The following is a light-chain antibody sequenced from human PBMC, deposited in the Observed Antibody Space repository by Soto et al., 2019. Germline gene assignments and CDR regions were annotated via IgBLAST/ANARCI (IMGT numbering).Light chain of an antibody. CDR2: DDN. Sequence: VLTQPPSVSAAPGQKVTISCSGSSSNIGGNSVSWYQQLPGTAPKLLIYDDNKRPSGIPDRFSGSKSGTSATLGITGFQTGDEADYYCGSWDSSLSAYVFGTGTKATV. J-gene: IGLJ1*01. V-gene: IGLV1-51*01. CDR3: GSWDSSLSAYV. CDR1: SSNIGGNS.